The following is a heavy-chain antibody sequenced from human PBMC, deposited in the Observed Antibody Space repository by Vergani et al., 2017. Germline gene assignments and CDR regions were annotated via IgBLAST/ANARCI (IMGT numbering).Heavy chain of an antibody. Sequence: QLQLQESGPGLVKPSETLSLTCTVSGGSISSSSYYWGWIRQPPGKGLEWIGSIYYSGSTYYNPSLKSRVTISVDTSKNQFSLTLSSVTAADTAVYYCASPIAYCGGHCYPYTSVMDVWGQGTTVTVSS. D-gene: IGHD2-21*02. J-gene: IGHJ6*02. CDR2: IYYSGST. CDR1: GGSISSSSYY. V-gene: IGHV4-39*01. CDR3: ASPIAYCGGHCYPYTSVMDV.